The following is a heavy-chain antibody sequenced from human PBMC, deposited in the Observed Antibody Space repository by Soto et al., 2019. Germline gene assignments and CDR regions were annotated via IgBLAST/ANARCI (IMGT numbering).Heavy chain of an antibody. J-gene: IGHJ4*02. Sequence: QVQLMQSGAEVKKPGASVKVSCKASGDTFTDYYIHWVRQAPGQGLEWMGTVNPSGGHTTYAQHFMGRVTMTRDNSTSTLYMELTSLTTDDTAIYYVARGGHVVVVTAALDYWGQGTLVTVSS. D-gene: IGHD2-21*02. V-gene: IGHV1-46*01. CDR2: VNPSGGHT. CDR1: GDTFTDYY. CDR3: ARGGHVVVVTAALDY.